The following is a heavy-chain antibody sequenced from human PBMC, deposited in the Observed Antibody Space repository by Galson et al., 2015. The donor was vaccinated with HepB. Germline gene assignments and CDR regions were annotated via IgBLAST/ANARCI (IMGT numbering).Heavy chain of an antibody. D-gene: IGHD3-22*01. Sequence: QSGAEVKKPGESLRISCKGSGYRFTNYWISWVRQMPGKGLEWMGRIDPSDSYIKYSPSFQGHVTISADKSISTAYLQWSSLKASDTAMYYCATSYHYDSSGYKGAIDYWGQGTLVTVSP. J-gene: IGHJ4*02. V-gene: IGHV5-10-1*01. CDR1: GYRFTNYW. CDR3: ATSYHYDSSGYKGAIDY. CDR2: IDPSDSYI.